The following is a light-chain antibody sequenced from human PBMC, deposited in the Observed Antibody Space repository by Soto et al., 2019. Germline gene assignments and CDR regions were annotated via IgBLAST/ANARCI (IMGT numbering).Light chain of an antibody. CDR2: DAS. CDR1: QSVSIY. Sequence: EIVLTQSPGTLSLSPGERATLSCRASQSVSIYLAWYQQKPGQAPRLLMYDASTRATGIPARFSGSGSGTDFTLTISSLGPEDFAVYYCQQRSNWPSITFGQGTRLEIK. V-gene: IGKV3-11*01. CDR3: QQRSNWPSIT. J-gene: IGKJ5*01.